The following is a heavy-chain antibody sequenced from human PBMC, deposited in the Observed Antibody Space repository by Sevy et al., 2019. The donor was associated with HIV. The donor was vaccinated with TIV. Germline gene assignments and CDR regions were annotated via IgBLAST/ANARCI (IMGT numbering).Heavy chain of an antibody. V-gene: IGHV4-61*01. D-gene: IGHD1-26*01. Sequence: SETQSLTCTVSGGSVSSDSYYWSWIRQPPGKGLEFIGYMYYTGSTNYNPSLMSRVTISVDTSKNQFSLKLSSVTAADTAVYYCARVGGLTDYGMDVWGQGTTVTVSS. CDR2: MYYTGST. CDR1: GGSVSSDSYY. CDR3: ARVGGLTDYGMDV. J-gene: IGHJ6*02.